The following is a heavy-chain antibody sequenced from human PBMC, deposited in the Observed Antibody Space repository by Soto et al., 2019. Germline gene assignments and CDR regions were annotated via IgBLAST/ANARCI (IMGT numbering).Heavy chain of an antibody. V-gene: IGHV3-48*03. CDR1: GFTFSSYE. CDR2: ISSSGSTI. D-gene: IGHD5-12*01. J-gene: IGHJ4*02. Sequence: PGGSLRLSCAASGFTFSSYEMNWVRQAPGKGLEWVSYISSSGSTIYYADSVKGRFTISRDNANKSLYLQMNSLRAEDTAVYYCERDVRRDGYNARWGQGTLVTVSS. CDR3: ERDVRRDGYNAR.